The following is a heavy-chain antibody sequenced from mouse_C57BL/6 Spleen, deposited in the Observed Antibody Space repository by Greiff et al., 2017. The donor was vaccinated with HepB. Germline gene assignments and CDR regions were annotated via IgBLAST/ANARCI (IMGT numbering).Heavy chain of an antibody. CDR1: GYAFTDYL. CDR3: ARVGIYDYAGAY. J-gene: IGHJ3*01. V-gene: IGHV1-54*01. D-gene: IGHD2-4*01. Sequence: QVQLQQSGAELVRPGTSVKVSCKASGYAFTDYLIEWVKQRPGQGLEWIGVINPGSGGTNYNEKFKGKATLTADKSSSTAYMQLSSLTSEDSAVYFCARVGIYDYAGAYWGQGTLVTVSA. CDR2: INPGSGGT.